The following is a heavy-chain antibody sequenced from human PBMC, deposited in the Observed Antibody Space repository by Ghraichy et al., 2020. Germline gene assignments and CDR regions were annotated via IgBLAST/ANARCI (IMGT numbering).Heavy chain of an antibody. V-gene: IGHV3-74*01. CDR1: GFTLSSHW. CDR2: IHPDGSDT. Sequence: GGSLRLSCAVSGFTLSSHWMHWVRQAPGKGLVWVSRIHPDGSDTTYADSVKGRFTISRDNAENMLYLQMNSLRAEDAAVYYCVRDRTVAGTGPHFDYWGQGTLVTVSS. CDR3: VRDRTVAGTGPHFDY. D-gene: IGHD6-13*01. J-gene: IGHJ4*02.